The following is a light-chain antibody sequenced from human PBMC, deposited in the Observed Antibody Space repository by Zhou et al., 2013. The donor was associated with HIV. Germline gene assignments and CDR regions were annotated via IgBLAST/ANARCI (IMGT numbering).Light chain of an antibody. Sequence: DTQMTQSPSSLSASVGDRVTITCRASQSISIYLNWYQQKPGKAPKLLIYGASSLQSRVPSRFSGGGSGADFSLTISNLQPEDFATYYCQQTFSSPLTFGGGTKVEIK. CDR1: QSISIY. CDR3: QQTFSSPLT. CDR2: GAS. J-gene: IGKJ4*01. V-gene: IGKV1-39*01.